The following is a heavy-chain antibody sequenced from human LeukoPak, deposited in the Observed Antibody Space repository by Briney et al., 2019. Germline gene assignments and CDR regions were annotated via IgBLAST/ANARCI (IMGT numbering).Heavy chain of an antibody. J-gene: IGHJ4*02. V-gene: IGHV3-33*06. Sequence: GRSLRLSCAASGFTFSKYGMHWVRQAPGKGLEWVAIIWLDGSHEYYADSVKGRFTVSRDNSKNTLYLQMNSLRAEDTAVYYCAKRAVTTFSSGFHYWGQGTLVTVSS. CDR1: GFTFSKYG. D-gene: IGHD4-17*01. CDR3: AKRAVTTFSSGFHY. CDR2: IWLDGSHE.